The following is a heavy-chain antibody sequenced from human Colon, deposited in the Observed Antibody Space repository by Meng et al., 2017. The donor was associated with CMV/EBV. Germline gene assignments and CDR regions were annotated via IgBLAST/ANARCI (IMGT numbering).Heavy chain of an antibody. CDR3: ARDHDDYDLLTGYYGHQFYDMDV. Sequence: ASVKVSCKTSGYTFTGNYIHWVRQAPGQGLEWMGWTNPKSGATNYAQKFLGRVTMTRDTSITTAYMELSGLRSDDSAIYYCARDHDDYDLLTGYYGHQFYDMDVWGQGTTVTVSS. CDR1: GYTFTGNY. CDR2: TNPKSGAT. V-gene: IGHV1-2*02. J-gene: IGHJ6*02. D-gene: IGHD3-9*01.